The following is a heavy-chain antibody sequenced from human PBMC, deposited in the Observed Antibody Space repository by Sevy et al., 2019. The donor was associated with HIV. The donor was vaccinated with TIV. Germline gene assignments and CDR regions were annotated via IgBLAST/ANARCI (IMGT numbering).Heavy chain of an antibody. J-gene: IGHJ4*02. CDR1: GFTFSKYS. CDR3: AREGCTRPHDY. Sequence: GGSLRLSCEASGFTFSKYSMSWVRQAPGKGLEWVSTLSFGCGKINYAHSVKGRFIISRDDSKNTLYLQMNSLRAEDTAVYFCAREGCTRPHDYWGQGTLVTVSS. V-gene: IGHV3-23*01. CDR2: LSFGCGKI. D-gene: IGHD2-8*01.